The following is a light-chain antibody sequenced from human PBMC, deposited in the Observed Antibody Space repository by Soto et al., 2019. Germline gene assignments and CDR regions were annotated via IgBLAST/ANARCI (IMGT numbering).Light chain of an antibody. V-gene: IGKV1-39*01. Sequence: DIQMTQSPSSLSASVGDRVTITCRASQSISSYLNWYQHKPGKAPKLLIYAASSLQSGVPSRFSGSGSGTDFTLTITSLQPEDFATYFCQQTLSTPLTFGGGTKVDIK. CDR2: AAS. J-gene: IGKJ4*01. CDR1: QSISSY. CDR3: QQTLSTPLT.